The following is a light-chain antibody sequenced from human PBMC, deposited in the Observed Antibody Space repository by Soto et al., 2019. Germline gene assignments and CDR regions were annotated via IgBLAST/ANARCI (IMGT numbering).Light chain of an antibody. CDR3: QQYGSSRT. CDR2: GAS. J-gene: IGKJ1*01. Sequence: EIVLTQSPGTLSLSPGERATLSCRASQSASSSYLAWYQQKPGQAPRLLIYGASSRATGSPDRFSGSGYGTDFTHTISRREPENFAVYYCQQYGSSRTVGRGTKLEIK. CDR1: QSASSSY. V-gene: IGKV3-20*01.